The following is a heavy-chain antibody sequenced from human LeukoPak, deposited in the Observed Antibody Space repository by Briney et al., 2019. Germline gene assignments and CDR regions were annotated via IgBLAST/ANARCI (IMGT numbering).Heavy chain of an antibody. CDR3: ALSPGDYFDY. Sequence: SETLSLTCTVSGGSISSYYWSWIRQPPGKGLEWIGYIYYSGSTNYNPSLKSRVTISVDTSKNQFSLKLSSVTAADTAVYYCALSPGDYFDYWGQGTLVTVSS. D-gene: IGHD4-17*01. V-gene: IGHV4-59*01. J-gene: IGHJ4*02. CDR1: GGSISSYY. CDR2: IYYSGST.